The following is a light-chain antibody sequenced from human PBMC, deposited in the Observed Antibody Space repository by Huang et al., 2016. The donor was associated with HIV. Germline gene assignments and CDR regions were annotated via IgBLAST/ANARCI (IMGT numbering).Light chain of an antibody. CDR2: GAS. CDR1: QSGGSSY. J-gene: IGKJ2*01. Sequence: EIVLTQSPGTLSLSPGERATLSCRASQSGGSSYLAWYQQKPGQAPRLLIYGASSMATGIPDRFSGSGSGADFTRTISRLEPEDFAVYYCQQYGSSPPYTFGQGTKLEIK. V-gene: IGKV3-20*01. CDR3: QQYGSSPPYT.